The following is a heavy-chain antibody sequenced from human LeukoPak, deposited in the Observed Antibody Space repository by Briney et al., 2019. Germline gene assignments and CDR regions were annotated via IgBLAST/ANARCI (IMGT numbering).Heavy chain of an antibody. J-gene: IGHJ4*02. D-gene: IGHD3-22*01. CDR1: GGSFSGYY. CDR3: ARGVGPYDSSGYYYGH. CDR2: INHSGST. V-gene: IGHV4-34*01. Sequence: SETLSLTCAVYGGSFSGYYWSWIRQPPGKGLEWIGEINHSGSTNYNPSLKSRVTISVDTSKNQFSLKLSSVTAADTAVYYCARGVGPYDSSGYYYGHWGQGTLVTVS.